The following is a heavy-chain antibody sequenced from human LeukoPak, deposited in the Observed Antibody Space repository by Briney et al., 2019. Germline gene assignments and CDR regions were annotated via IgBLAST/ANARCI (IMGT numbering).Heavy chain of an antibody. D-gene: IGHD1-1*01. CDR2: TSDDGSTK. J-gene: IGHJ6*02. Sequence: GGSLRLSCTASGFTFSSYAMHWVRQAPGKGLQWLALTSDDGSTKYYADSVKGRFTISRDNSKNTPYLQMNSLRAEDTAVYYCARSGGWDGMDVWGQGTAVTVSS. CDR1: GFTFSSYA. CDR3: ARSGGWDGMDV. V-gene: IGHV3-30*14.